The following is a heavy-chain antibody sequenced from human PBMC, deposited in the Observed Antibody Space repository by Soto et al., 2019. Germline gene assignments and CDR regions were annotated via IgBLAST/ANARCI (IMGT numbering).Heavy chain of an antibody. CDR1: GGSISSYY. V-gene: IGHV4-59*01. D-gene: IGHD6-6*01. Sequence: QVQLQESGPGLLKPSETLSLTCTVSGGSISSYYWSWIRQPPGKGLEWIGYIYYSGSTNYNPSLKSRVTISVDTSKNQFSLKLSSVTAADTAVYYCARHNPNVIAARPTWYFDLWGRGTLVTVSS. J-gene: IGHJ2*01. CDR3: ARHNPNVIAARPTWYFDL. CDR2: IYYSGST.